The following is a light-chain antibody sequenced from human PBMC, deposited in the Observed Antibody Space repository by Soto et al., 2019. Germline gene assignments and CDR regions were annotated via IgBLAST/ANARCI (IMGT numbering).Light chain of an antibody. CDR2: GAL. CDR3: QQSYSNPLT. CDR1: RHIRND. V-gene: IGKV1-17*01. J-gene: IGKJ4*01. Sequence: DIRMTQSPSSLSASVGDRVTITCWASRHIRNDLAWYQQKPGKAPKRLIYGALSLQSGVPSRFSGSGSGTEFNLTFSSLQPEDFATYYCQQSYSNPLTFGGGTKVEIK.